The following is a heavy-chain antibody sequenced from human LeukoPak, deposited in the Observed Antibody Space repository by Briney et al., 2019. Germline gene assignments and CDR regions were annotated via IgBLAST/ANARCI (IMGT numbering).Heavy chain of an antibody. J-gene: IGHJ4*02. CDR3: SRGSGWLSVY. V-gene: IGHV3-49*03. CDR2: ISGGTT. Sequence: GGSLRLSCTASGITFGDYLMSWFRQAPGKGLEWIGFISGGTTEYAASVKGRFTISRDDSTSIAYLQMNSLTTEDTAVYYCSRGSGWLSVYWGQGTLVTVSS. D-gene: IGHD6-19*01. CDR1: GITFGDYL.